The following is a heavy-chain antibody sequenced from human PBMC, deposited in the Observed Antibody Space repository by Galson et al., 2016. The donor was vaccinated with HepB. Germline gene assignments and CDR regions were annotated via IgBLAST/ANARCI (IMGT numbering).Heavy chain of an antibody. V-gene: IGHV3-33*06. D-gene: IGHD4-17*01. CDR3: AKDTAYGDHLSTDAIDV. CDR1: GFSFSDYG. J-gene: IGHJ3*01. Sequence: SLRLSCAASGFSFSDYGMHWVRQAPGKGLEWVAVIWYDGNNKYYGESVTGRFTISRDNSKNTLYLQMNNLRAEESALYSCAKDTAYGDHLSTDAIDVWGQGTMVTVSS. CDR2: IWYDGNNK.